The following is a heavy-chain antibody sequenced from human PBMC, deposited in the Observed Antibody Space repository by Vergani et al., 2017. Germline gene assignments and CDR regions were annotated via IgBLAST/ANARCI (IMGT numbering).Heavy chain of an antibody. CDR2: ISAYNGNT. CDR1: GYTFTSYG. J-gene: IGHJ5*02. V-gene: IGHV1-18*01. CDR3: ARDSGYGEEVRAVNWFDP. D-gene: IGHD4-17*01. Sequence: QVQLVQSGSELKKPGASVKVSCKASGYTFTSYGISWVRQAPGQGLEWMGWISAYNGNTNYAQKLQGRVTMTTDTSTSTAYMELRSLRSDDTAVHYCARDSGYGEEVRAVNWFDPWGQGTLVTVSS.